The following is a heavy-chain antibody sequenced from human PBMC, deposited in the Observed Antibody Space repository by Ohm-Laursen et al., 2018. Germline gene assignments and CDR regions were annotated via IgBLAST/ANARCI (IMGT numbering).Heavy chain of an antibody. J-gene: IGHJ4*02. CDR1: GFTFSSYW. V-gene: IGHV3-74*01. CDR2: INSDGSTT. D-gene: IGHD5-12*01. Sequence: GSLRLSCAASGFTFSSYWMSWVRQAPGKGLVWVSRINSDGSTTNYADSVKGRFTISRDNAKNTLYLQMNSLGAEDTALYYCVGGYITVFHYWGQGTLVTVSS. CDR3: VGGYITVFHY.